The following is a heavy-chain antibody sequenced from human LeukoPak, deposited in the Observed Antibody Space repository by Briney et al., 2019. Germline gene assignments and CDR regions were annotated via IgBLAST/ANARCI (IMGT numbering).Heavy chain of an antibody. CDR3: ARSYGFRDFDY. CDR1: GYTFTSYG. CDR2: ISAYNGNT. D-gene: IGHD5-18*01. V-gene: IGHV1-18*01. J-gene: IGHJ4*02. Sequence: ASVKVSCKASGYTFTSYGISWVRQAPGQGLEWMGWISAYNGNTNYAQKLQGRVTMTTDTSTSTAYVELRSLRSDDTAVYYCARSYGFRDFDYWSQGTLVTVSS.